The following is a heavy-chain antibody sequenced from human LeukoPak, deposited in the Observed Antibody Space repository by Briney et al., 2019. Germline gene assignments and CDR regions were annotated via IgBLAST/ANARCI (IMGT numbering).Heavy chain of an antibody. CDR2: IKQDGSEK. CDR3: ARDSYYYDSSGYYYYFDY. J-gene: IGHJ4*02. V-gene: IGHV3-7*01. Sequence: QSGGPLRLSCAASGFTFSSFWMSWVRQAPGKGLEWVANIKQDGSEKYYVDSVKGRFTISRDNAKNSLYLQMNSLRAEDTAVYYCARDSYYYDSSGYYYYFDYWGQGTLVTVSS. D-gene: IGHD3-22*01. CDR1: GFTFSSFW.